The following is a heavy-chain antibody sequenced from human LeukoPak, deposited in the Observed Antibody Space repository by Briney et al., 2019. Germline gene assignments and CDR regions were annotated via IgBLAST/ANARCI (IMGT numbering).Heavy chain of an antibody. V-gene: IGHV3-21*01. D-gene: IGHD2-8*01. CDR3: AREMDFYYYDMDV. J-gene: IGHJ6*02. CDR2: ISSSTRYI. Sequence: GGPLRLSCAASGFTLSSYGMDWVRQAPGKGLEGVSSISSSTRYIYYADSVKGRFTISRDSAKNSLYLQMNSLRAEDSAVYYCAREMDFYYYDMDVWGQGTTVTVSS. CDR1: GFTLSSYG.